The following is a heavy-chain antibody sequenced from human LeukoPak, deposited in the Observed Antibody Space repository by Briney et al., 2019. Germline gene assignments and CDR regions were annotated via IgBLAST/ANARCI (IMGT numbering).Heavy chain of an antibody. J-gene: IGHJ6*02. CDR1: GFIFTNYW. CDR3: ARDLGGDSRFYYGMDV. CDR2: IAQDGSEK. V-gene: IGHV3-7*03. Sequence: GGSLRLSCAASGFIFTNYWMSWVRQVPGKGLEWVANIAQDGSEKYYVDSVRGRFTISRDNAKNSVWLQMNSLRAEDTAVYYCARDLGGDSRFYYGMDVWGQGTTVTVSS. D-gene: IGHD2-15*01.